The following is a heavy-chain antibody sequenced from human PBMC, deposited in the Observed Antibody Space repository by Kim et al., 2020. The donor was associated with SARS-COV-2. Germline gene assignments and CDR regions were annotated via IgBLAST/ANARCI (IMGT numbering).Heavy chain of an antibody. J-gene: IGHJ3*02. CDR2: ISDNGSVI. Sequence: GGSLRLSCADSGFSFSRHSMHWVRQAPGRGLEWVALISDNGSVIQYVDSVKGRFTISRDNSRNTLFLRMNSLNTEDTAVYYCARDIIGGDGGIDMWGQGT. D-gene: IGHD2-21*02. V-gene: IGHV3-30*04. CDR3: ARDIIGGDGGIDM. CDR1: GFSFSRHS.